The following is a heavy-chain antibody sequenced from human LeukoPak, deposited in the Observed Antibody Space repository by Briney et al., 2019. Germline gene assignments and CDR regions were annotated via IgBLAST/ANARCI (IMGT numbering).Heavy chain of an antibody. CDR3: ARADGYTSPLDY. V-gene: IGHV4-4*07. CDR1: GGSISSFY. Sequence: SETLSLTCTVSGGSISSFYWTWIRQPAGKGLEWIGRIYSSGSTNYNPSLKSRVTMSLDTPQNDFSLKLSSVTAADTAVYYCARADGYTSPLDYWGQGTLVTVSS. D-gene: IGHD5-24*01. CDR2: IYSSGST. J-gene: IGHJ4*02.